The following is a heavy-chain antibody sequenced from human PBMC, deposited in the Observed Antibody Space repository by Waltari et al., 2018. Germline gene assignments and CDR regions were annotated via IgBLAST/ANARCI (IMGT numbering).Heavy chain of an antibody. Sequence: EVQLVQSGVEVKKPGESLRISCKGSGYTFSAYKTTWVRQMPGKGLEWMGSIDPSDSSTNYSPSFQGHVTISLDKSISTAYLQWNSLEASDTAIFYCAIAGAGNFDLWGRGTLVTVSS. D-gene: IGHD6-19*01. J-gene: IGHJ2*01. CDR1: GYTFSAYK. V-gene: IGHV5-10-1*03. CDR2: IDPSDSST. CDR3: AIAGAGNFDL.